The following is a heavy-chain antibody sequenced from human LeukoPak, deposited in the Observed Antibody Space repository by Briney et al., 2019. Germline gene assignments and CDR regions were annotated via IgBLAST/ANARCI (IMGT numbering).Heavy chain of an antibody. J-gene: IGHJ4*02. V-gene: IGHV3-30*03. Sequence: GRSLRLSCAASGFTFSSYGMHWVRQAPGKGLEWVAVISYDGSNKYYADSVKGRFTISRDNSKNTLYLQMNSLRAEDTAVYYCAGGGIAVAANYWGQGTQVTVSS. CDR1: GFTFSSYG. CDR3: AGGGIAVAANY. CDR2: ISYDGSNK. D-gene: IGHD6-19*01.